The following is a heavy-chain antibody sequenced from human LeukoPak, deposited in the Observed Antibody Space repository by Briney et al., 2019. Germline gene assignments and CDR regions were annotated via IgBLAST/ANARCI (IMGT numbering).Heavy chain of an antibody. V-gene: IGHV1-69*13. Sequence: GASVKVSCKASGGTFISYAISWVRQAPGQGLEWMGGIIPIFGTANYAQKFQGRVTITADESTSTAYMELSSLRSEDTAVYYCARSVAPRTHFDYWGQGTLVTVSS. CDR2: IIPIFGTA. CDR3: ARSVAPRTHFDY. J-gene: IGHJ4*02. CDR1: GGTFISYA.